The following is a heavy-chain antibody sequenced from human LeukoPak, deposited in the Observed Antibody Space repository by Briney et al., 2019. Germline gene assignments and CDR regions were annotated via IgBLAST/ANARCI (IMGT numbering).Heavy chain of an antibody. J-gene: IGHJ6*02. V-gene: IGHV1-8*01. D-gene: IGHD2/OR15-2a*01. CDR2: MNPNSGNT. Sequence: ASVKVSRKASGYTFTSYDINWVRQATGQGLEWMGWMNPNSGNTGYAQKFQGRVTMTRNTSISTAYMELSSLRSEDTAVYYCARMAARPSFIGYYYGMDVWGQGTTVTVSS. CDR3: ARMAARPSFIGYYYGMDV. CDR1: GYTFTSYD.